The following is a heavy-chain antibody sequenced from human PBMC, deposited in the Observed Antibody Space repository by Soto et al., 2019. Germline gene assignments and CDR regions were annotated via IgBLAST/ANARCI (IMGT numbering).Heavy chain of an antibody. J-gene: IGHJ1*01. D-gene: IGHD3-22*01. CDR1: GYSFATSG. CDR2: ISVYNGNT. V-gene: IGHV1-18*01. CDR3: AIAGHYYDASGYAD. Sequence: QVKLVQSGTEVTKPGASIKVSCKASGYSFATSGMTWVRQAPGQGLEWMGWISVYNGNTNYDQNLQCRVTRTTDTATNTAYLEVRNLRSDDTAAYYCAIAGHYYDASGYADWGQCPLVKVSS.